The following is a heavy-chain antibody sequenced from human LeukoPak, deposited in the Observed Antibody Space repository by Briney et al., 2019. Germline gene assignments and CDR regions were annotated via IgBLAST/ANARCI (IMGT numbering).Heavy chain of an antibody. CDR3: ARSKPPAVKDYYGLDV. CDR1: GFTVSTNY. V-gene: IGHV3-66*01. Sequence: GGSLRLSCAASGFTVSTNYMNWVRQAPGRGLEWVSVIYSGGSTYYVDSVKGRFTISRDNSKNTLHLLMHSLRAEDTAVYFCARSKPPAVKDYYGLDVWGQGPAVIVSS. CDR2: IYSGGST. D-gene: IGHD6-13*01. J-gene: IGHJ6*02.